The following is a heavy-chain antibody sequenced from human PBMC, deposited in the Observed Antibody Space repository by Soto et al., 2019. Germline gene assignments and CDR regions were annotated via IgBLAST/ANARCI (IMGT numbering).Heavy chain of an antibody. CDR2: IYYSGST. CDR3: ARDLGYCSGGSCYSGAFDI. V-gene: IGHV4-59*01. Sequence: PSETLSLTCTVSGGSISSYYWSWIRQPPGKGLEWIGYIYYSGSTNYNPSLKSRVTISVDTSKNQFSLKLSSVTAADTAVYYCARDLGYCSGGSCYSGAFDIWGQGTMVTVSS. CDR1: GGSISSYY. D-gene: IGHD2-15*01. J-gene: IGHJ3*02.